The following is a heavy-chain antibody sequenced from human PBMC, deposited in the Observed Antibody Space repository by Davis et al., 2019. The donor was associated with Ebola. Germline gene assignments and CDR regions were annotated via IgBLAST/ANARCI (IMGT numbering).Heavy chain of an antibody. CDR1: GFTFSSYA. CDR2: ITSSGGST. D-gene: IGHD4-17*01. Sequence: PGGSLRLSCAASGFTFSSYAMTWARQVPGKGLEWVSAITSSGGSTYYGDSVKGRLTISRDNSKNTLYLQMNSLRDEDTAMYYCARHGFGDFWYFGLWGRGTLVTVSS. J-gene: IGHJ2*01. CDR3: ARHGFGDFWYFGL. V-gene: IGHV3-23*01.